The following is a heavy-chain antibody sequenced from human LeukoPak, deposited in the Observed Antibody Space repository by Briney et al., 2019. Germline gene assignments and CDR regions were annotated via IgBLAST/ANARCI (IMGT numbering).Heavy chain of an antibody. CDR1: GGSISSYY. J-gene: IGHJ4*02. Sequence: SETLSLTCTVSGGSISSYYWSWLRQPAGKGLEGIGRIYTSGSTNYNPSLKSRVTVSVDTSKNQFSLKLSSVTAAATAVYYCARVSLVRGAPHYSFDYWGQGTLVTVSS. CDR3: ARVSLVRGAPHYSFDY. D-gene: IGHD3-10*01. V-gene: IGHV4-4*07. CDR2: IYTSGST.